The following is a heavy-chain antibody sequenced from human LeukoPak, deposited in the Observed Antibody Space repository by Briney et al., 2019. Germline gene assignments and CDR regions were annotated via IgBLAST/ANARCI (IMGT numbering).Heavy chain of an antibody. CDR2: IYYSGST. J-gene: IGHJ3*02. CDR1: GGSISSSSYY. CDR3: ARGRTPLGAFDI. V-gene: IGHV4-39*01. Sequence: SETLSLTCTVSGGSISSSSYYWGWIRQPPGKGLEWIGSIYYSGSTYYNPSLKSRVTISVDTSKNQFSLKLSSVTAADTAVYYCARGRTPLGAFDIWGQGTMVTVSS. D-gene: IGHD1-14*01.